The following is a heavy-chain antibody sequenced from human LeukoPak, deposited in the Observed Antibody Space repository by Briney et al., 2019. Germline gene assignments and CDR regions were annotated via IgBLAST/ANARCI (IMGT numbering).Heavy chain of an antibody. V-gene: IGHV4-61*02. Sequence: PSQTLSLTCTVSGDSISRSTYYWNWIRQSAGKGLEWIGRAYTTGSTNYNPSLKSRVTISLDTSNNQFSLKLSSVTAADTAVCYCARAGEVIAAAGTLDYWGQGTLVTVSS. CDR1: GDSISRSTYY. CDR3: ARAGEVIAAAGTLDY. CDR2: AYTTGST. D-gene: IGHD6-13*01. J-gene: IGHJ4*02.